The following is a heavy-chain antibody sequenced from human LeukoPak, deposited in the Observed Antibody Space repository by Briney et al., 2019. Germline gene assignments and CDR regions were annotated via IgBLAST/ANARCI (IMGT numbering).Heavy chain of an antibody. Sequence: ASVRVSCKVSGYSLSELAVHWVRQAPGDGLEWMGNFDLEDGEPIYAQKFQGRVTMTEDSSTDTIYVQLSSLRSEDTAVYYCAAWAGRGNVRQGNYYYYMDVWGKGTTVTVS. CDR2: FDLEDGEP. D-gene: IGHD1-26*01. CDR1: GYSLSELA. V-gene: IGHV1-24*01. CDR3: AAWAGRGNVRQGNYYYYMDV. J-gene: IGHJ6*03.